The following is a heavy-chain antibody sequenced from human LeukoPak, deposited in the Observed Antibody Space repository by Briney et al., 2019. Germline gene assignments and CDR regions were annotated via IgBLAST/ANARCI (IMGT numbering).Heavy chain of an antibody. V-gene: IGHV3-11*01. D-gene: IGHD3/OR15-3a*01. CDR2: ISSSGSTI. CDR1: GFTFSGYY. CDR3: ARAGGWAGPFNY. Sequence: GGSLRLSCAASGFTFSGYYMNWIRQAPGTGLEWVSYISSSGSTIYYADSVKGRFTISRDNAKNSLYLQMNSLRAEDAAVYYCARAGGWAGPFNYWGQGTLVTVSS. J-gene: IGHJ4*02.